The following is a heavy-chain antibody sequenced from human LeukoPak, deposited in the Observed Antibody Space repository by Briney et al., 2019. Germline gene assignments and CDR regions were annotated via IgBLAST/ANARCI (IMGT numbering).Heavy chain of an antibody. CDR2: INPNSGGT. CDR3: ARGGRVQLRSNNYYGMDV. CDR1: GYTFTGYY. Sequence: ASVKVSCKASGYTFTGYYMHWVRQAPGQGLEWMGWINPNSGGTNYAQKFQGRVTMTRDTSISTAYMELSRLRSDDTAVYYCARGGRVQLRSNNYYGMDVWGQGTTVTVSS. J-gene: IGHJ6*02. D-gene: IGHD5-18*01. V-gene: IGHV1-2*02.